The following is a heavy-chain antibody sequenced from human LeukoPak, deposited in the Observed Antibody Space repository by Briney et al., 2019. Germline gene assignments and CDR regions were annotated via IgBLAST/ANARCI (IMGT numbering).Heavy chain of an antibody. J-gene: IGHJ4*02. CDR2: IKSDGSCT. D-gene: IGHD6-13*01. CDR1: EFTFSNYW. Sequence: GGSLRLSCAASEFTFSNYWMHWVRQAPGKGLVWVSRIKSDGSCTSYADSVKGRFTISRDNAKSTLYLQMNSLRAEDTAVYYCARGYISSHDYWGQGTLVTVSS. V-gene: IGHV3-74*01. CDR3: ARGYISSHDY.